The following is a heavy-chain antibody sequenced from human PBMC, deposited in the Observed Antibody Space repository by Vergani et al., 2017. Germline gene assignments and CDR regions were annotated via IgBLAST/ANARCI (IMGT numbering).Heavy chain of an antibody. V-gene: IGHV4-61*10. CDR2: IYYSGST. CDR1: GGSVSSGSYY. CDR3: ARGLRITMVRGGFDY. J-gene: IGHJ4*02. Sequence: QVQLQESGPGLVKPSETLSLTCTVSGGSVSSGSYYWSWIRQPAGKGLEWIGYIYYSGSTNYNPSLKSRVTISVDTSKNQFSLKLRSVTAADTAVYYCARGLRITMVRGGFDYWGQGTLVTVSS. D-gene: IGHD3-10*01.